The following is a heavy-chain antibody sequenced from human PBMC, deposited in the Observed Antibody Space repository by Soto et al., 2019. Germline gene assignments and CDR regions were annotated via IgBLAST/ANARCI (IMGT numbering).Heavy chain of an antibody. CDR3: ARDGTYYYDSSGYYPFDY. D-gene: IGHD3-22*01. Sequence: GASVKVSCKASGYTFTSYGISWVRQAPGQGLEWMGWISAYNGNTNYAQKLQGRVTMTTDTSTSTAYMELRSLRSDDTAVYYCARDGTYYYDSSGYYPFDYWGQGTLVTVSS. CDR1: GYTFTSYG. CDR2: ISAYNGNT. V-gene: IGHV1-18*01. J-gene: IGHJ4*02.